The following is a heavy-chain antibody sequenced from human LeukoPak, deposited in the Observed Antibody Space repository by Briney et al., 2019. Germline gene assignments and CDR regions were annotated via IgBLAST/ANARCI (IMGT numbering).Heavy chain of an antibody. J-gene: IGHJ5*02. V-gene: IGHV6-1*01. D-gene: IGHD6-19*01. CDR3: ARGPKDSSGWYGNWFDP. Sequence: SQTLSLTCAISGDSVSSNSAAWNWSRQSPSRGLEKLGRTYYRSKWYNDYAVSVKGRITINPDTSKNQFSLQLNSVTPEDTAVYYCARGPKDSSGWYGNWFDPWGQGTLVTVSS. CDR2: TYYRSKWYN. CDR1: GDSVSSNSAA.